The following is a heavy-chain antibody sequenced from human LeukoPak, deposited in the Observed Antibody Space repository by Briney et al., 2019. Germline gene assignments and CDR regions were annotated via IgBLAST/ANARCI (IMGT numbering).Heavy chain of an antibody. CDR2: ISYDGSNK. Sequence: GRSLRLSCAASGFTFSSYGMHWVRQAPGKGLEWVAVISYDGSNKYYADSVKGRFTISRDNSKNTLYLQMNSLRAEDTAVYYCAKDVAPLIAAAGLFDYWGQGTLVTVSS. CDR3: AKDVAPLIAAAGLFDY. CDR1: GFTFSSYG. D-gene: IGHD6-13*01. V-gene: IGHV3-30*18. J-gene: IGHJ4*02.